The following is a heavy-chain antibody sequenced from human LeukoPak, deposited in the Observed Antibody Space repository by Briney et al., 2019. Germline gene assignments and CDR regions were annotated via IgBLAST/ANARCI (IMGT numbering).Heavy chain of an antibody. J-gene: IGHJ5*02. V-gene: IGHV4-34*01. CDR2: INHSGST. CDR1: GGSISSYY. D-gene: IGHD3-9*01. Sequence: PSETLSLTCTVSGGSISSYYWSWIRQPPGKGLEWIGEINHSGSTNYNPSLKSRVTISVDTSKNQFSLKLSSVTAADTAVYYCARGAARASGYSVPFDPWGQGTLVTVSS. CDR3: ARGAARASGYSVPFDP.